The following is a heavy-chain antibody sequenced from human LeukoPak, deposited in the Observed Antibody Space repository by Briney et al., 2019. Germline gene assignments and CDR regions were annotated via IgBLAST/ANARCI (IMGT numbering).Heavy chain of an antibody. CDR2: IKEDGSEK. CDR1: GFTFSNYW. D-gene: IGHD6-13*01. Sequence: GGSLSLSCAASGFTFSNYWMSWVRQAPGKGLEWVANIKEDGSEKYYVDSEKGRFTISRDNARNSLYLQMNSLRAEDTAVYYCASGRQLGYWGQGTLVTVSS. V-gene: IGHV3-7*01. CDR3: ASGRQLGY. J-gene: IGHJ4*02.